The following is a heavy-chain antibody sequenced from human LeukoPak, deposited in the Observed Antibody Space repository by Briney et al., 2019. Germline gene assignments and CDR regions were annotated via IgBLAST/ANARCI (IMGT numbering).Heavy chain of an antibody. D-gene: IGHD3-10*01. V-gene: IGHV2-5*02. Sequence: TLSLTCTVSGGSISSSSYYWGWIRQPPGKALEWLALIYWDDDKRYSPSLKSRLTITKDTSKNQVVLTMTNMDPVDTATYYCAHSNLYYDSGSYLSSWGQGTLVTVSS. CDR1: GGSISSSSYY. CDR3: AHSNLYYDSGSYLSS. CDR2: IYWDDDK. J-gene: IGHJ4*02.